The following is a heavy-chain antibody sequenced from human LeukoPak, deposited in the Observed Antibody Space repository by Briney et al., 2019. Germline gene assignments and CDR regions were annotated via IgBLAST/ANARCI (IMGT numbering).Heavy chain of an antibody. CDR1: GGSVSSGSYY. J-gene: IGHJ4*02. CDR2: LYYSGST. D-gene: IGHD3-22*01. CDR3: ARNYYDGSGYFW. V-gene: IGHV4-39*01. Sequence: PSEALSLTCTVSGGSVSSGSYYWSWIRQPPGKGLEWIGSLYYSGSTHYNPSLKSRVTIPVDTSKKQFSLRLSSVTAADTAVYYCARNYYDGSGYFWWGQGTLVTVSS.